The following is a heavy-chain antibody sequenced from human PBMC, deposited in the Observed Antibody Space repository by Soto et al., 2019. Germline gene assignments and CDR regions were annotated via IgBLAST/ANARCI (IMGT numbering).Heavy chain of an antibody. CDR1: GFSVTNNY. CDR3: ARGRSSTGYRGREHYFDY. V-gene: IGHV3-66*01. D-gene: IGHD2-2*01. J-gene: IGHJ4*02. Sequence: EVQVVESGGGLVQPGGSLRLSCAASGFSVTNNYMNWVRQAPGKGLEWVSIIDIGGNTYYADSVKDRFTISRDNSRNTLDLHMDSLRAEDTAVYYCARGRSSTGYRGREHYFDYWGQGNLVTVSP. CDR2: IDIGGNT.